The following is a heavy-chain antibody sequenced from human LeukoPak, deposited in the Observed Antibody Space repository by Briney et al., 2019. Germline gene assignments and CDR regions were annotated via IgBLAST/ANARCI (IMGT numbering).Heavy chain of an antibody. D-gene: IGHD2-2*03. CDR1: GGTFSSYA. V-gene: IGHV1-69*01. Sequence: SVKVSCKASGGTFSSYAISWVRQAPGQGLEWMGGIIPIFGTANYAQKFQGRVTITADESTSTAYMELSSLRSEDTAVYYCATVDWRLPYPPFDPWGQGTLVTVSS. J-gene: IGHJ5*02. CDR2: IIPIFGTA. CDR3: ATVDWRLPYPPFDP.